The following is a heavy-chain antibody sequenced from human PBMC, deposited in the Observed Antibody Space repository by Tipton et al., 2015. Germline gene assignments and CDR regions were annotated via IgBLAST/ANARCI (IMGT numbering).Heavy chain of an antibody. D-gene: IGHD1-26*01. CDR1: GFIFTDYY. Sequence: GSLRLSCAASGFIFTDYYMSWLRQAPGKGLEWLSYISTNSRTIYYIDSVKGRFTISRDNAKNSLYLQMNSLRAEDTAVYYFAGDEGRATGYYCMDVWGQGTTVTVSS. V-gene: IGHV3-11*04. CDR3: AGDEGRATGYYCMDV. CDR2: ISTNSRTI. J-gene: IGHJ6*02.